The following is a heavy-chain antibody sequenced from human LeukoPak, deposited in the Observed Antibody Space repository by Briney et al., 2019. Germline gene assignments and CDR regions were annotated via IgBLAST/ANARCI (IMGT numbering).Heavy chain of an antibody. CDR1: GYTFTGYY. V-gene: IGHV1-2*06. Sequence: ASVKVSCKASGYTFTGYYMHWVRQAPGQGLEWMGRINPNSGGTNYAQKFQGRVTMTRDTSISTAYMELSRLRSDDTAVYYCAAGASGSSEHPFGYWGQGTLVTVSS. D-gene: IGHD1-26*01. CDR3: AAGASGSSEHPFGY. J-gene: IGHJ4*02. CDR2: INPNSGGT.